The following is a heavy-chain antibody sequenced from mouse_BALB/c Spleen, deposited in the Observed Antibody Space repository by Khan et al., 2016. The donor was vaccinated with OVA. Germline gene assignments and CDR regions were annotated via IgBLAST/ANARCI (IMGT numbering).Heavy chain of an antibody. CDR3: ARGDYNGSSSFAH. CDR1: GYSLTGYY. J-gene: IGHJ3*01. V-gene: IGHV1S34*01. Sequence: LVKTGASVKISCKASGYSLTGYYMHWVKQRHGKSLEWIGYISCYNGVISYNQKFKGKATFTVDTSASTAYIQYTSRTSDDYAVYYCARGDYNGSSSFAHWGQGTLLTVSA. D-gene: IGHD1-1*01. CDR2: ISCYNGVI.